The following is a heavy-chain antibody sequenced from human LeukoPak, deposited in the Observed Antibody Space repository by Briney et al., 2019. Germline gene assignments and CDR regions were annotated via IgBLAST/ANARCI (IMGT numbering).Heavy chain of an antibody. CDR2: ISSSSSYI. D-gene: IGHD3-22*01. J-gene: IGHJ5*02. CDR1: GFTFSSYS. V-gene: IGHV3-21*01. CDR3: ARDPWSDTYYYDSSGYHGWFDP. Sequence: GGSLRLSCAASGFTFSSYSMNWVRQAPGKGLEWVSSISSSSSYIYYADSVKGRFTISRDNAKNSLYLQMNSLRAEDTAVYYCARDPWSDTYYYDSSGYHGWFDPWGQGTLVTVSS.